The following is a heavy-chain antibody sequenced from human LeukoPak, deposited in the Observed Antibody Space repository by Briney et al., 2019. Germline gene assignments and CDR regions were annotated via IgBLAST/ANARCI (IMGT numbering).Heavy chain of an antibody. Sequence: SEALSLTCTVSGGSISSSSYYWGWIRQPPGKGLEWIGSIYYSGSTYYNPSLKSRVTISADTSKNQFSLKLSSVTAADTAVYYCARAHYDYVWGSYPSNWFDPWGQGTLVTVSS. V-gene: IGHV4-39*01. CDR3: ARAHYDYVWGSYPSNWFDP. CDR2: IYYSGST. J-gene: IGHJ5*02. D-gene: IGHD3-16*02. CDR1: GGSISSSSYY.